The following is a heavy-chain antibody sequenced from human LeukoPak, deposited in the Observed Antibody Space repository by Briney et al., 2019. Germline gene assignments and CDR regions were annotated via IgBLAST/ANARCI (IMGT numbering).Heavy chain of an antibody. CDR2: IYPSGST. CDR1: GGSISSGNW. D-gene: IGHD2-2*01. V-gene: IGHV4-4*02. Sequence: SGTLSLTCAVSGGSISSGNWWSWVRQPPGKGLEWIGEIYPSGSTNYNPSLKSRVTISVDKSKNQFSLKLSSVTAADTAVYYCARDSLGSCSSTSCKRYWYFDLWGRGTLVTVSS. J-gene: IGHJ2*01. CDR3: ARDSLGSCSSTSCKRYWYFDL.